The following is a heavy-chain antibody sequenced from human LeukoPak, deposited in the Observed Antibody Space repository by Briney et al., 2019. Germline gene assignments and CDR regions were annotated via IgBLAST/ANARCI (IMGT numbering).Heavy chain of an antibody. D-gene: IGHD1-1*01. V-gene: IGHV4-59*01. CDR2: IYYSGST. CDR1: GGSISSYY. CDR3: ASILTNWHGRWYFEL. Sequence: SETLSLTCTVSGGSISSYYWSWIRQPPGKGLEWIGYIYYSGSTNYNPSLKSRVTISVDTSKNQFSLKLSSVTAADTAVYYCASILTNWHGRWYFELWGRGTLVNVSS. J-gene: IGHJ2*01.